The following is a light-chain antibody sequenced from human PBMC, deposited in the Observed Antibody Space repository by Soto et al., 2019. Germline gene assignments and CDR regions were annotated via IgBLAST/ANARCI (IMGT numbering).Light chain of an antibody. V-gene: IGKV3D-15*01. CDR3: QQYDKWPTWT. Sequence: EIVMTQSPAILSVSPGERATLSCRASQSVSSNLAWYQQKPGQTPRLLIYGASSRATGIPDRFSGSGSGTDFTLTISRLEPEDFAVYYCQQYDKWPTWTFGQGTKVDIK. CDR2: GAS. CDR1: QSVSSN. J-gene: IGKJ1*01.